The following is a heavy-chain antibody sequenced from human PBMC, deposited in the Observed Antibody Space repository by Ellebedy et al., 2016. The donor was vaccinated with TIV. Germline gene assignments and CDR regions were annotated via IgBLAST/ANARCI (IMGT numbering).Heavy chain of an antibody. CDR2: IYYSGST. V-gene: IGHV4-39*01. D-gene: IGHD6-19*01. Sequence: MPSETLSLTCTVSGGSISSYYWGWIRQPPGKGLEWIGSIYYSGSTYYNPSLKSRVTISVDTSKNQFSLKLSSVTAADTAVYYCARHSGSIAVAGLLIDYWGQGTLVTVSS. J-gene: IGHJ4*02. CDR3: ARHSGSIAVAGLLIDY. CDR1: GGSISSYY.